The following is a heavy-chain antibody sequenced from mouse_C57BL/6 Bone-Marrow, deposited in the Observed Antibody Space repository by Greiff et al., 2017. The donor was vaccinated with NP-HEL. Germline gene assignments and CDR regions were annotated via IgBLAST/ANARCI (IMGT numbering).Heavy chain of an antibody. V-gene: IGHV1-54*01. CDR2: INPGSGGT. CDR3: ARGPAWFAY. Sequence: QVQLQQSGAELVRPGTSVKVSCKASGYAFTNYLIEWVKQRPGQGLEWIGVINPGSGGTNYNEKFKGKATLTADRSSSTAYMQLSSLTSEESAVYVCARGPAWFAYWGQGTLVTVSA. CDR1: GYAFTNYL. J-gene: IGHJ3*01.